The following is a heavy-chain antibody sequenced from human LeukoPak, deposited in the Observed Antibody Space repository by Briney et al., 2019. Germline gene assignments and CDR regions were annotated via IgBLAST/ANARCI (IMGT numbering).Heavy chain of an antibody. CDR1: GYSFTSYW. CDR2: IYPGDSDT. CDR3: ARGGGSRVNVLRYFDWFRGYFQH. V-gene: IGHV5-51*01. D-gene: IGHD3-9*01. Sequence: GESLKISCKGSGYSFTSYWIGWVRQMPGKGLEWMGIIYPGDSDTRYSPSFQGQVTISADKSISTAYLQWSSLKASDTAMYYCARGGGSRVNVLRYFDWFRGYFQHWGQGTLVTVSS. J-gene: IGHJ1*01.